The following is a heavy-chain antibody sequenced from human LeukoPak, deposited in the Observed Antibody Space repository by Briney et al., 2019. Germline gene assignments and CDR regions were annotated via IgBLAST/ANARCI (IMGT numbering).Heavy chain of an antibody. CDR1: GFTFSNYA. CDR3: AKDPNGDYIGAFDFQR. J-gene: IGHJ1*01. D-gene: IGHD4-17*01. V-gene: IGHV3-23*01. CDR2: ITGSGGNR. Sequence: GGSLRLSCAGSGFTFSNYAMIWVRQAPGKGLEWVSAITGSGGNRFYAGSVKGRFTISRDNSKNTLYLQMNSLRGDDTAVYYCAKDPNGDYIGAFDFQRWGQGTQVTVSS.